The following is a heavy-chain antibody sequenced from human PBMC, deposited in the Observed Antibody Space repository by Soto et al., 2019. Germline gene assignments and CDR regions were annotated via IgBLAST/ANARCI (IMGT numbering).Heavy chain of an antibody. CDR1: GGSISSGGYY. D-gene: IGHD2-15*01. J-gene: IGHJ6*02. Sequence: QVQLQESGPGLVKPSQTLSLTCTVSGGSISSGGYYWSWIRQHPGKGLEWIGYIYYSGSTYYNTSLKSRVTISVDTSKNQFSLKLSSVTAADTAVYYCARVGYCSGGSCYGYYYYGMDVWGQGTTVTVSS. CDR2: IYYSGST. CDR3: ARVGYCSGGSCYGYYYYGMDV. V-gene: IGHV4-31*03.